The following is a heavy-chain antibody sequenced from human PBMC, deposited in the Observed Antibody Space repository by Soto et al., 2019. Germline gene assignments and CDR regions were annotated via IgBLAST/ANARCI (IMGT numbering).Heavy chain of an antibody. CDR3: ARDRLIGGTPAARYCSGGWGV. J-gene: IGHJ6*01. CDR2: ISSSSSYT. V-gene: IGHV3-21*01. Sequence: GGSLRLSCAASGFTFSRYSMNWVRQAPGKGLEWVSSISSSSSYTYYADSVKGRFTISRDTAKNSLYLQMNSLRAEDTAVYYCARDRLIGGTPAARYCSGGWGVRGEGSTVTVAS. CDR1: GFTFSRYS. D-gene: IGHD6-25*01.